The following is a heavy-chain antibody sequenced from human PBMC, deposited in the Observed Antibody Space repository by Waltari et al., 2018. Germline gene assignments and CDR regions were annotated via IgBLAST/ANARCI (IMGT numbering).Heavy chain of an antibody. CDR2: IYHSGST. Sequence: QVQLQESGPGLVKPSGTLSLTCPVSGGPLSSSNWWSWSRQPPGKGLEWIGEIYHSGSTNYNPSLKSRVTISVDKSKNQFSLKLSSVTAADTAVYYCAAGIAAAGGFDYWGQGTLVTVSS. D-gene: IGHD6-13*01. CDR1: GGPLSSSNW. V-gene: IGHV4-4*02. CDR3: AAGIAAAGGFDY. J-gene: IGHJ4*02.